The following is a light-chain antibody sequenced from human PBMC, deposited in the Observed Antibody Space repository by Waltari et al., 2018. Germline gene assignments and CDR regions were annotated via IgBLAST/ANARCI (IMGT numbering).Light chain of an antibody. Sequence: MTQSPSTLSASVGDRVTITCRASQSIGRWLAWYQHKPGTAPKLLSYRTSSIESGVPSRFSGSGSGTDFTLTISSLQPDDFATYYCQQYNSPPWTFGQGTKVEIK. V-gene: IGKV1-5*03. CDR2: RTS. J-gene: IGKJ1*01. CDR1: QSIGRW. CDR3: QQYNSPPWT.